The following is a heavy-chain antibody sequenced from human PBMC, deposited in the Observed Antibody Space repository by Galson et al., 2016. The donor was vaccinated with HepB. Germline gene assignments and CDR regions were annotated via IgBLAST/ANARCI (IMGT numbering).Heavy chain of an antibody. CDR1: GFMSSTFW. CDR2: INEDGSEE. CDR3: NGGYNSGF. V-gene: IGHV3-7*05. Sequence: SLRLSCAASGFMSSTFWITWVRQAPGKGLEWVANINEDGSEERYVNSVKGRFSISRDNGKNSLYLQKTSLRGEDSDVYYFNGGYNSGFWGQGTLVTVSS. J-gene: IGHJ4*02. D-gene: IGHD6-19*01.